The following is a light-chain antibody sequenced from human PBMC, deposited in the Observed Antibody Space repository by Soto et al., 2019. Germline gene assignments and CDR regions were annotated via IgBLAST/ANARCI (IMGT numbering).Light chain of an antibody. Sequence: EIVLTQSPATLSLSPVERATLSFRASQSVSRYLAWYQQKPGQAPTLLIYDASYRATGIPARFSGSGSGTDFTLTINSLAPEDFAVYYCQQRSNWITFGQGARLEIK. CDR3: QQRSNWIT. CDR1: QSVSRY. J-gene: IGKJ5*01. V-gene: IGKV3-11*01. CDR2: DAS.